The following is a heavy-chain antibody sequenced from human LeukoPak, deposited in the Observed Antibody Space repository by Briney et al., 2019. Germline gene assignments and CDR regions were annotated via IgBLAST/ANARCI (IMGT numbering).Heavy chain of an antibody. CDR3: ARDPSQFLEPHWHDP. J-gene: IGHJ5*02. Sequence: GGSLRLSCAASGFTFSTYSMYWVRQAPGKGLEWVSYISSRSNTIYYANSVRGRFTISRDNAKNSLYLQMNSLRVEDTAVYYCARDPSQFLEPHWHDPWGQGTLVTVSS. D-gene: IGHD3-3*01. CDR2: ISSRSNTI. CDR1: GFTFSTYS. V-gene: IGHV3-48*01.